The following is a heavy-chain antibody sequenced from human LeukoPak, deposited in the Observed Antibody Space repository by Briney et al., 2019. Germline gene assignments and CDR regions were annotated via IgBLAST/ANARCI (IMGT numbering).Heavy chain of an antibody. CDR1: GGSISSYY. CDR3: ARAPIAVAGNFDY. D-gene: IGHD6-19*01. CDR2: IYYIGST. J-gene: IGHJ4*02. V-gene: IGHV4-59*01. Sequence: SETLSLTCTVSGGSISSYYWSWIRQPPGKGLEWIGYIYYIGSTSYNPSLKSRVTISVDTSRNQFSLNLSSVTAADTAVYYCARAPIAVAGNFDYWGQGTLVTVSS.